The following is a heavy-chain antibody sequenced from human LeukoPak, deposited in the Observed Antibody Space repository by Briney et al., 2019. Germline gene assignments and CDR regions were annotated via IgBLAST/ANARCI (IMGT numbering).Heavy chain of an antibody. D-gene: IGHD5-12*01. CDR1: GFTFSRFA. CDR2: ISTSGAST. V-gene: IGHV3-23*01. J-gene: IGHJ4*02. CDR3: ARGPQLYSGNDWG. Sequence: PGGSLRLSCANSGFTFSRFAMSWVRQAPGKGLEWVSTISTSGASTYYADSVKGRFTISRDDAKNSLYLQMNSLRAEDTAVYYCARGPQLYSGNDWGWGQGTLVIVSS.